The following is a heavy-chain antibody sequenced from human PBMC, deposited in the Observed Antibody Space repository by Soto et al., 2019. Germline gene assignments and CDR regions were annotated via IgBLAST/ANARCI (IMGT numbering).Heavy chain of an antibody. CDR1: GGSMSKFY. J-gene: IGHJ5*02. CDR3: VRDGSKTLRDCFDP. V-gene: IGHV4-4*07. D-gene: IGHD4-17*01. Sequence: QVQVQESGPGLVKPSETLSLTCSVSGGSMSKFYWSWIRKTAGKGLEWMGRVYATGTSDYNPSVRSRNAMSVDISKKTFSLRLRSVTAADTGVYYCVRDGSKTLRDCFDPWGQGILVTVSS. CDR2: VYATGTS.